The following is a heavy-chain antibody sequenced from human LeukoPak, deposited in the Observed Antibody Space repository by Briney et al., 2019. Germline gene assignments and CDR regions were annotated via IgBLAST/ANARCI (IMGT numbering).Heavy chain of an antibody. CDR1: GFTFSRYA. Sequence: GGSLRLSCAASGFTFSRYAMSWVRQAPGKGLEWVSAISGSGGSTYYADSVKGRFTISRDNSKNTLYLQMNSLRAEDTAVYYCAKDTSAYYYDSSGLRYDYWGQGTLVTVSS. CDR2: ISGSGGST. CDR3: AKDTSAYYYDSSGLRYDY. D-gene: IGHD3-22*01. J-gene: IGHJ4*02. V-gene: IGHV3-23*01.